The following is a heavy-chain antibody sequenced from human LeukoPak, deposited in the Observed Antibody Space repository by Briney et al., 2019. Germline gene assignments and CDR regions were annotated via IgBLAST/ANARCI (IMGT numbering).Heavy chain of an antibody. V-gene: IGHV1-2*02. CDR3: ARGSNYYDYLDGDY. CDR2: INPSSGGT. J-gene: IGHJ4*02. D-gene: IGHD3-22*01. CDR1: GYTFTAYY. Sequence: ASVKVSCKASGYTFTAYYMHWVRQAPGQGLEWMGWINPSSGGTKYAQKFQGGVTMTWDTSINTAYMELSRLTSDDTAVYYCARGSNYYDYLDGDYWGQGTLVTVSS.